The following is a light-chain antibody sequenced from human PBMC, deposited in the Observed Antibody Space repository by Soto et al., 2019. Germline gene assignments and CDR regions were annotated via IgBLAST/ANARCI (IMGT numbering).Light chain of an antibody. CDR1: QSVNQK. V-gene: IGKV3-15*01. J-gene: IGKJ2*01. Sequence: EIVLTQSPATLSVSPGERATLSCRASQSVNQKLGWYQQKPGQAPRLLIYVASYRATGIPARVSGSGSGTEYTLTISNLQAEDFAVYYCQHYNNWPHTIGQGTSLVIK. CDR3: QHYNNWPHT. CDR2: VAS.